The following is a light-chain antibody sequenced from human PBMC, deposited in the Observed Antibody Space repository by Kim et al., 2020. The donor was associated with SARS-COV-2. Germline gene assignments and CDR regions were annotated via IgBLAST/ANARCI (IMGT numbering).Light chain of an antibody. Sequence: QSVLTQPPSVSGAPGQRVTISCTGSSSNIGAGYDVHWYQLPTGTAPKLLIYGDSNRPSGVPDRFSGSKSGTSASLAITGLQAEDEAEYYCQSYDSSLGVVFGGGTQLTVL. CDR1: SSNIGAGYD. J-gene: IGLJ2*01. CDR3: QSYDSSLGVV. CDR2: GDS. V-gene: IGLV1-40*01.